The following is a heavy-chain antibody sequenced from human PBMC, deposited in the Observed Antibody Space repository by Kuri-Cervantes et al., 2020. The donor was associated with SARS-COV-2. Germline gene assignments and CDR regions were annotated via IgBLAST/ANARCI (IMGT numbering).Heavy chain of an antibody. D-gene: IGHD3-10*01. Sequence: GSLRLSCIVSGGSISSYYWSWIRQPPGKGLEWIGYIYYSGSTNYSPSLKSRVTISVDTSKNQFSLKLSSVTAADTAVYYCARQTTLWFGEFGYWGQGTLVTVSS. V-gene: IGHV4-59*08. CDR2: IYYSGST. J-gene: IGHJ4*02. CDR1: GGSISSYY. CDR3: ARQTTLWFGEFGY.